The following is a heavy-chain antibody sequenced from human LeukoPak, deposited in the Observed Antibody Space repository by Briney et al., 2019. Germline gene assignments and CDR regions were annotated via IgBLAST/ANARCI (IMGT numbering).Heavy chain of an antibody. V-gene: IGHV2-5*02. Sequence: SGPTLVKPTQTLTLTCTFSGFSLRKNGVGVGWIRQPPGKALEWLALIYWDDDKRYSPSLKSRLTITKDTSKNQVVLKMTNMDPVDTPKYSCAHSHPTLGYFTSTSCYNWFAPWGQETLVTVSS. J-gene: IGHJ5*02. CDR3: AHSHPTLGYFTSTSCYNWFAP. CDR1: GFSLRKNGVG. CDR2: IYWDDDK. D-gene: IGHD2-2*01.